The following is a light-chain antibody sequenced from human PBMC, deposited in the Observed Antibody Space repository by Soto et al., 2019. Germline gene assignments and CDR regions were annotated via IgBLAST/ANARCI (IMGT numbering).Light chain of an antibody. CDR1: QTIIRY. CDR2: AAS. Sequence: DIQMTQSPSSLSASVGDRVTITCRASQTIIRYLNWYQQKPGRAPNLLIYAASSLQSGVPSRFSGSGSGTECPLTISSLQPEDFATYYCQQSYSTLFTFGPGTKVEIK. J-gene: IGKJ3*01. CDR3: QQSYSTLFT. V-gene: IGKV1-39*01.